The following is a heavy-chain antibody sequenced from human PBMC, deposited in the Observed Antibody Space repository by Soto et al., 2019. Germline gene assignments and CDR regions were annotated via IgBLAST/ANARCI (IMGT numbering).Heavy chain of an antibody. Sequence: GGSLRLSCAASGFTFSGSAMHWVRQASGKGLEWVGRIGSKANNYATAYAASVKGRFTISRDDSKNTAYLQMNSLKTEDTAIYYRTRPFDCSAGSCYSGWYYYYGMDVWGQGTTVTVSS. V-gene: IGHV3-73*01. J-gene: IGHJ6*02. CDR3: TRPFDCSAGSCYSGWYYYYGMDV. CDR1: GFTFSGSA. D-gene: IGHD2-15*01. CDR2: IGSKANNYAT.